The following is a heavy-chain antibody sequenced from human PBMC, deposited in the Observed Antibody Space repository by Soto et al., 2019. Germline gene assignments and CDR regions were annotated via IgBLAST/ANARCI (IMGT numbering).Heavy chain of an antibody. V-gene: IGHV3-15*01. D-gene: IGHD3-10*01. CDR3: TTRGSFTMVRGVYLGY. CDR1: GFTFSNAW. J-gene: IGHJ4*02. Sequence: EVQLVESGGGLVKPGGSLRLSCAASGFTFSNAWMSWVRQAPGKGLEWVGRIKSKTDGGTTDYAAPVKGRFTISRDDSKNTLYLQMNSLKTENTAVYYCTTRGSFTMVRGVYLGYWGQGTLVTVSS. CDR2: IKSKTDGGTT.